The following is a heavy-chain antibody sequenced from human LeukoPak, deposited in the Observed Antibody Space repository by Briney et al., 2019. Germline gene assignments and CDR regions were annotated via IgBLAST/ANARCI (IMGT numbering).Heavy chain of an antibody. CDR1: GFTFSSYS. J-gene: IGHJ3*02. D-gene: IGHD6-19*01. CDR2: ISSSSSYI. Sequence: PGGSLRLSCAASGFTFSSYSMNWVRQAPGKGLEWVSSISSSSSYIYYADSVKGRFTISRDNAKNSLYLQMNSLRAEDTAVYYCARDLSPYRAASSGWYGPTPHDAFDIWGQGTMVTVSS. V-gene: IGHV3-21*01. CDR3: ARDLSPYRAASSGWYGPTPHDAFDI.